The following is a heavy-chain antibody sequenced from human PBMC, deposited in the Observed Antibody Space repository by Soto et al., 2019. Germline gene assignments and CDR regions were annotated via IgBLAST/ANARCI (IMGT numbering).Heavy chain of an antibody. J-gene: IGHJ4*02. CDR3: AREKTLVGYYQMFDY. CDR1: GGTFSSYA. CDR2: IIPIFGKA. Sequence: SVKVSCKASGGTFSSYAISWVRQAPGQGLEWMGGIIPIFGKANYAQKFQGRVTITADESTSTAYMELSSLRSEDTAVYYCAREKTLVGYYQMFDYGGQGTLVNVS. D-gene: IGHD3-22*01. V-gene: IGHV1-69*13.